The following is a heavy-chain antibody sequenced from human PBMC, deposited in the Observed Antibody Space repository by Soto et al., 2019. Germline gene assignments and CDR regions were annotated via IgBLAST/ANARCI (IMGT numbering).Heavy chain of an antibody. CDR3: ARDNPSGSYYALFDY. CDR2: TYYSGST. D-gene: IGHD3-10*01. J-gene: IGHJ4*02. V-gene: IGHV4-30-4*01. CDR1: GGSISSGDYY. Sequence: QVQLQESGPGLVKPSQTLSLTCTVSGGSISSGDYYWSWIRQPPGKGLEWIGYTYYSGSTYYNPSLKRRVTISVDTSKNQFSLKLSSVTAADTAVYYCARDNPSGSYYALFDYWGQGTLVTVSS.